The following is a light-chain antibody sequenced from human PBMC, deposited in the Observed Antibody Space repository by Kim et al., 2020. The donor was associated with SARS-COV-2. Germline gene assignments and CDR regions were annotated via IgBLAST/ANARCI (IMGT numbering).Light chain of an antibody. CDR2: QDA. Sequence: SPGQTATSTCYGHKWGDEYVGWYQQKPGQSPVLVIYQDAKRPSGIPERFSGSNSGNTATLTISGTQTMDEADYYCQAWDISTGVFGGGTQLTVL. CDR1: KWGDEY. CDR3: QAWDISTGV. V-gene: IGLV3-1*01. J-gene: IGLJ3*02.